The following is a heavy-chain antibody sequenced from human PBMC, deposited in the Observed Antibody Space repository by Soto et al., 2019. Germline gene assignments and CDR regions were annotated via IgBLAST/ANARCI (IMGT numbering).Heavy chain of an antibody. J-gene: IGHJ4*02. V-gene: IGHV4-30-2*01. D-gene: IGHD6-19*01. CDR2: VSHRGTA. CDR3: ARIHWSQSSLDY. CDR1: GGSIDSTDFS. Sequence: SEPLSLPCAVSGGSIDSTDFSLTWIRQPPGKGLEWIGYVSHRGTAYSIPSLKGRLTLSMDSSQTQFSLKLTSVTAADSAVYYCARIHWSQSSLDYWGRGSRVTVSS.